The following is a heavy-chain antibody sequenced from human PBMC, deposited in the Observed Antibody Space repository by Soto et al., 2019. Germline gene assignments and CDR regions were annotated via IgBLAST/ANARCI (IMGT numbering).Heavy chain of an antibody. CDR3: AREGSIIIPAVSDF. CDR1: GFAFNNYG. CDR2: ISKSDYT. Sequence: GGSLRLSCTVSGFAFNNYGINWVPQAPGKGLEWVSSISKSDYTYYSDSVKGRFTISRDNAKNSVTLQMNTLRVEDTAVYYCAREGSIIIPAVSDFWGQGTLVTVSS. D-gene: IGHD2-2*01. V-gene: IGHV3-21*01. J-gene: IGHJ4*02.